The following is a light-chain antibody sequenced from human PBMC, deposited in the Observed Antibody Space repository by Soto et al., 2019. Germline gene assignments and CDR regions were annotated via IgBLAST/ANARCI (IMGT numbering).Light chain of an antibody. J-gene: IGKJ3*01. CDR3: RQRSHWPFT. CDR1: QSGGSY. Sequence: EIVLTQSPATLSLSPGERVTLSCRASQSGGSYLAWYLQTPGQAPRLLIYDASNRAAGVPARFSGSGSGTDFTLTISSLEPEDFAVYYCRQRSHWPFTFGPGIKIDIK. CDR2: DAS. V-gene: IGKV3-11*01.